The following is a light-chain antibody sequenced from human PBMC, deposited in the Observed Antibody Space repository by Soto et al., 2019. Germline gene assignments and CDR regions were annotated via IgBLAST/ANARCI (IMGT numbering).Light chain of an antibody. V-gene: IGKV3-20*01. CDR2: GAS. J-gene: IGKJ3*01. Sequence: EIVLTQSPGTLSLSPGERATLSCRASQSVSSSYLARYQQKPGQAPRLLIYGASSRATGIQDRFSGSGSGTDLTLNISRLEHEDFAVYDCQQYGSSPFAFGPATKVDI. CDR1: QSVSSSY. CDR3: QQYGSSPFA.